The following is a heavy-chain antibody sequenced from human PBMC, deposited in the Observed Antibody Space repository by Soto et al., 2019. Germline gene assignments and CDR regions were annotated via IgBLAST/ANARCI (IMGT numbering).Heavy chain of an antibody. J-gene: IGHJ4*02. CDR3: GRGLASGDY. CDR2: INPNGGST. V-gene: IGHV1-46*03. Sequence: QVHLVQSGAEVKKPGASVKVSCKASGYTFTNYYVHWVRQAPGQGLEWMGIINPNGGSTNYAQNFQGRVTITRDTSTTPVYMALRSTSSEDTAVYYCGRGLASGDYWGQGTLVTVSS. D-gene: IGHD6-6*01. CDR1: GYTFTNYY.